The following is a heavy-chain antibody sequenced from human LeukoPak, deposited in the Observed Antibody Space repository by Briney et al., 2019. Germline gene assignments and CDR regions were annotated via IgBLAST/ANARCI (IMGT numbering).Heavy chain of an antibody. CDR2: IVPIFGTA. V-gene: IGHV1-69*05. J-gene: IGHJ4*02. Sequence: ASVKVSCKASGGTFSSYAISWVRQAPGQGLEWMGGIVPIFGTANYAQKFQGRVTITTDESTSTAYTELSSLRSEDTAVYYCARSSRYSYGYGFDYWGQGTLVTVSS. CDR1: GGTFSSYA. CDR3: ARSSRYSYGYGFDY. D-gene: IGHD5-18*01.